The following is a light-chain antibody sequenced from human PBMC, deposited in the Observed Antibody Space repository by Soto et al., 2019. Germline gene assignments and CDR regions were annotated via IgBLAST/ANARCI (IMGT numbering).Light chain of an antibody. Sequence: EIVMTQSPATLSVSPGERATLSCRASQSVSSNLAWYQQKPGQAPRLLIYGASTRATGIPARFSGSGSGTEFNLTISSVESEDFAVYYCQQYGSSPITFGQGTKVDIK. CDR1: QSVSSN. CDR3: QQYGSSPIT. J-gene: IGKJ1*01. CDR2: GAS. V-gene: IGKV3-15*01.